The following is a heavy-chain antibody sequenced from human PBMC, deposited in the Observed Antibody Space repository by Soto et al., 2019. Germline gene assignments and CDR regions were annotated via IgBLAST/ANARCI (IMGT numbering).Heavy chain of an antibody. CDR2: ISYDGSNK. D-gene: IGHD1-20*01. Sequence: PGGSLRLSCAGSGFTFKTYTFHWGRQPPGKGLEWVAVISYDGSNKYYADSVKGRFTVSRDNSKSTLFLQMNSLTPEDPAVYYCARGSMYNWNQSPPDSWGQGTLVTVSS. CDR1: GFTFKTYT. CDR3: ARGSMYNWNQSPPDS. V-gene: IGHV3-30-3*01. J-gene: IGHJ4*02.